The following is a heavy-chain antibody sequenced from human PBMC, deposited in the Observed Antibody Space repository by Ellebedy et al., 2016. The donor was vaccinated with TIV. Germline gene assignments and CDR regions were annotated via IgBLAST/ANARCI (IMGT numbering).Heavy chain of an antibody. J-gene: IGHJ4*02. CDR2: IYPGDSDT. Sequence: GESLKISXKDSGYNFTTYWIGWVRQMSGKGLEWMGIIYPGDSDTRYSPSFQGQVTISADKSISTAYLQWSSLKASDTAMYYCARHVREDYRSLDYWGQGTLVTVSS. CDR3: ARHVREDYRSLDY. CDR1: GYNFTTYW. V-gene: IGHV5-51*01. D-gene: IGHD4-11*01.